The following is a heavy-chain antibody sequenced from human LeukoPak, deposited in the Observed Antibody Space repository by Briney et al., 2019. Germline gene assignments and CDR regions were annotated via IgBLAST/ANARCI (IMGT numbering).Heavy chain of an antibody. Sequence: GGSLRLSCAASGFTFSRYWMSWVRQAPGKGLEWVASINQDESAKFYVDSVKGRFTISRDNAKNSLYLQMNSLRAEDAAVYYCARGRGTAMVHNWFDPWGQGTLVTVSS. V-gene: IGHV3-7*01. CDR2: INQDESAK. D-gene: IGHD5-18*01. CDR1: GFTFSRYW. CDR3: ARGRGTAMVHNWFDP. J-gene: IGHJ5*02.